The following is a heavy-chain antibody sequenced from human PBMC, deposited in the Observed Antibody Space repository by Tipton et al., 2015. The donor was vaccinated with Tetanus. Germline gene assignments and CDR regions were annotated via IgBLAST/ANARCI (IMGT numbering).Heavy chain of an antibody. CDR1: GGSLRSGDHY. V-gene: IGHV4-61*03. CDR3: VRSHVFRLTLFGEEIPRSGRFDP. D-gene: IGHD3-3*01. Sequence: LRLSCSVSGGSLRSGDHYWSWIRQPPGKGLEWLGNIFYNGDTDYNPSLRGRATISLDKAKNHFSLRLRSVTAADTALYYCVRSHVFRLTLFGEEIPRSGRFDPWGQGTLVTVSS. CDR2: IFYNGDT. J-gene: IGHJ5*02.